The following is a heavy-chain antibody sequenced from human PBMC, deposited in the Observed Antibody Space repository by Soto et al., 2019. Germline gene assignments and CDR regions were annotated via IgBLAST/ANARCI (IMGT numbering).Heavy chain of an antibody. CDR1: GYTFNIFC. D-gene: IGHD2-2*01. V-gene: IGHV5-10-1*01. Sequence: PGESLKISCTGLGYTFNIFCVSWVRQMPGRGLEWVGRIDPRDSYTSYSPSFQGHVTISADKSISAVYLQWGSLKASDTAMYYCARLYCSSSTCDSWFDPWGQGTLVTVSS. CDR2: IDPRDSYT. J-gene: IGHJ5*02. CDR3: ARLYCSSSTCDSWFDP.